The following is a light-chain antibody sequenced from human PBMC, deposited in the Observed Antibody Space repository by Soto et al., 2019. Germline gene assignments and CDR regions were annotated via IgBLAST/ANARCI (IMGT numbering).Light chain of an antibody. J-gene: IGLJ1*01. CDR3: SSYTSSSLNYV. CDR2: EVS. V-gene: IGLV2-14*01. Sequence: QSALTQPASVSGSPGQSITISCTGTSSDVGGYNYVSWYQQHPGKAPKLMIYEVSNRPSGVSNRFSGSKSGNTASLTSSGLQAEDEADYYCSSYTSSSLNYVFGTGTKLTVL. CDR1: SSDVGGYNY.